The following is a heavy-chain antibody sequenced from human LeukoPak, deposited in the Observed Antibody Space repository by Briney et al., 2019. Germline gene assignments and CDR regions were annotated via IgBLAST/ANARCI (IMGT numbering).Heavy chain of an antibody. CDR1: GYTFTSYG. Sequence: ASVKVSCKASGYTFTSYGISWVRQAPGQGLEWMGWISAYNGNTNYAQKFQGRVTLTTDTSTNTAYMELMSLRSDDTAVYYCARCTKPSQLQDHWGQGTLVTVSS. CDR3: ARCTKPSQLQDH. CDR2: ISAYNGNT. D-gene: IGHD6-6*01. V-gene: IGHV1-18*01. J-gene: IGHJ4*01.